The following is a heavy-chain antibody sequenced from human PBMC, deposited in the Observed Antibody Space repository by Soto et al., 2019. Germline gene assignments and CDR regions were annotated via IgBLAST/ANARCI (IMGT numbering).Heavy chain of an antibody. V-gene: IGHV1-69*02. J-gene: IGHJ3*02. CDR2: IIPILAIA. D-gene: IGHD3-22*01. CDR1: GGTFSSYT. CDR3: ARAYDTRGYNDAFDI. Sequence: GASVKVSCKASGGTFSSYTISWVRQAPGQGLEWMGRIIPILAIAHYAQKFQGRVTITADKSTSTAYMELSSLRSEDTAVFCCARAYDTRGYNDAFDIWGQGTMVTVSS.